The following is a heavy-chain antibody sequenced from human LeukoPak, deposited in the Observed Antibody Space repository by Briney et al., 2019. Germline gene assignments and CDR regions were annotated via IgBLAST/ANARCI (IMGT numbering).Heavy chain of an antibody. CDR2: ISGSSNST. CDR1: GFTLTSYG. CDR3: AKGGWLQLFDY. Sequence: GGSLRLSCAASGFTLTSYGMSWVRQAPGKGLEWVSGISGSSNSTYYADSVKGRFAISRDNSKNTLYLQMNSLRAKDTAVYYWAKGGWLQLFDYWGQGTLVTVPS. J-gene: IGHJ4*02. V-gene: IGHV3-23*01. D-gene: IGHD5-24*01.